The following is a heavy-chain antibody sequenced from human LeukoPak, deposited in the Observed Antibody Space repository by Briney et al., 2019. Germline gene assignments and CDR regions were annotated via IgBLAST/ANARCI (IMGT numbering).Heavy chain of an antibody. D-gene: IGHD5-18*01. J-gene: IGHJ4*02. Sequence: SETLSLTCTVSGGSISSHYWSWLRQPPGKGLEWIAYLYDSVRTKDNPSLKGRVTLSADTSKNQHSLRLSSVTAADTAVYYCATIKRGDIYGYFDFWGQGILVSVSS. CDR2: LYDSVRT. CDR3: ATIKRGDIYGYFDF. V-gene: IGHV4-59*11. CDR1: GGSISSHY.